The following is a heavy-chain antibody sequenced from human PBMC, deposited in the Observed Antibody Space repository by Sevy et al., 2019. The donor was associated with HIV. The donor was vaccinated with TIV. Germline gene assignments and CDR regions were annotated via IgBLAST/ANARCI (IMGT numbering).Heavy chain of an antibody. CDR1: GFTFSSYW. J-gene: IGHJ5*02. D-gene: IGHD2-15*01. CDR3: ARDSMVVVATPWEFVNWFDP. CDR2: IKQDGSEK. V-gene: IGHV3-7*01. Sequence: GGSLRLSCAASGFTFSSYWMSWVRQAPGKGLEWVANIKQDGSEKYSVDSVKGRFTISRDNAKNSLYLQMNSLRAEDTAVYYCARDSMVVVATPWEFVNWFDPWGQGTLVTVSS.